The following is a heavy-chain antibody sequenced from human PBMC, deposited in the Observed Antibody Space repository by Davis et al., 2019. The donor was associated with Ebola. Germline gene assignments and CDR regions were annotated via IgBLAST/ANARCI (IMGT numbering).Heavy chain of an antibody. V-gene: IGHV3-48*02. D-gene: IGHD3-10*01. CDR2: ISSSSSVI. CDR3: TRGRYGSGAYSVAY. Sequence: PSGSLRLSCAASGFTLSSYSMNWVRQAPGKGLEWVSYISSSSSVISYADSVKGRFTIPRDNAKNSLYLQMNSLRDEDTAVYYCTRGRYGSGAYSVAYWGQGTLVTVSS. CDR1: GFTLSSYS. J-gene: IGHJ4*02.